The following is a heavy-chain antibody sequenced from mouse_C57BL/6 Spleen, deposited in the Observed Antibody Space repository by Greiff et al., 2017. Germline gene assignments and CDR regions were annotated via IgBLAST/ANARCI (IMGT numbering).Heavy chain of an antibody. CDR3: ARFYDYEIYYAMDY. CDR1: GYAFSSSW. J-gene: IGHJ4*01. CDR2: IYPGDGDT. D-gene: IGHD2-4*01. V-gene: IGHV1-82*01. Sequence: QVQLQQSGPELVKPGASVKISCKASGYAFSSSWMNWVKQRPGKGLEWIGRIYPGDGDTNYNGKFKGKATLTADKSSSTAYMQLSSLTSEDSAVYFCARFYDYEIYYAMDYWGQGTSVTVSS.